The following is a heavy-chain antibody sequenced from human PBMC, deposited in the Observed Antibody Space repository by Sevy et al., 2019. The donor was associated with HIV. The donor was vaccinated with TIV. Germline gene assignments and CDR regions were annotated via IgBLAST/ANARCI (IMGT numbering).Heavy chain of an antibody. Sequence: SETLSLTCTVSGGSFSSYYWSWIRQSPGKGLEWIGYIYYNGTTNSSPSLRRRVTISPHTSKSQFSLKLKSVTAADTAVYYWARGKVLFDYWGQGTLVTVSS. D-gene: IGHD1-20*01. CDR3: ARGKVLFDY. J-gene: IGHJ4*02. V-gene: IGHV4-59*01. CDR1: GGSFSSYY. CDR2: IYYNGTT.